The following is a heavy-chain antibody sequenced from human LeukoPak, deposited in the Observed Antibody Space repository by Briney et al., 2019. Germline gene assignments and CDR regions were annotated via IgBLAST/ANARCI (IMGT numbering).Heavy chain of an antibody. CDR3: ARDSPDSSGYYYPLYDY. D-gene: IGHD3-22*01. J-gene: IGHJ4*02. V-gene: IGHV3-30-3*01. CDR1: GFTFSSYA. CDR2: ISYDGSNK. Sequence: PGRSLRLSCAASGFTFSSYAMHWVRQAPGKGLEWVAVISYDGSNKYYADSVKGRFTISRDNSKNTLYLQMNSLRAEDTAVYYCARDSPDSSGYYYPLYDYWGQGTLVTVSS.